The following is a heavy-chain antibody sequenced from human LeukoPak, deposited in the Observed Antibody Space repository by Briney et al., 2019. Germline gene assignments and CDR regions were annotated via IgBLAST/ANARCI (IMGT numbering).Heavy chain of an antibody. D-gene: IGHD2-21*01. CDR3: ARADRLHGGPYLIGP. CDR1: GYSFTDYY. CDR2: VNPNSGGT. Sequence: ASVKVSCKTSGYSFTDYYMHWVRQAPGQGLEWMGWVNPNSGGTSSAQKFQGRVTMTRDTSITTVYMEVSWLTSDDTAIYYCARADRLHGGPYLIGPWGQGTLVTVSS. V-gene: IGHV1-2*02. J-gene: IGHJ5*02.